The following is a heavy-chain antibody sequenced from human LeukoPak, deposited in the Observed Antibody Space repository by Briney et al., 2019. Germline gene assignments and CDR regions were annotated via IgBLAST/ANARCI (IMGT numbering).Heavy chain of an antibody. CDR1: GYTFTSYD. Sequence: ASVKVSCNASGYTFTSYDINWVRQATGQGLEWMGWMNPNSGNTGYAQKFQGRVTMTRNTSISTAYMELSSLRSEDTAVYYCARVLWFGELLDYWGQGTLVTVSS. CDR3: ARVLWFGELLDY. CDR2: MNPNSGNT. J-gene: IGHJ4*02. D-gene: IGHD3-10*01. V-gene: IGHV1-8*01.